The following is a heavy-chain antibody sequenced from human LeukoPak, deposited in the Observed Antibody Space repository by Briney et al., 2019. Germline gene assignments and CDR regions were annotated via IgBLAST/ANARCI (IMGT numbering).Heavy chain of an antibody. J-gene: IGHJ4*02. D-gene: IGHD3-22*01. V-gene: IGHV3-30*04. CDR3: ARGSGYLESFDY. CDR2: ISYDGSNK. CDR1: GFIFSSYA. Sequence: QSGGSLRLSCAASGFIFSSYAMHWVRQAPGKGLEWVAVISYDGSNKYYADSVKGRFTISRANSKNTLYLQMNSLTTEDTAVYYCARGSGYLESFDYWGQGTLVTVSS.